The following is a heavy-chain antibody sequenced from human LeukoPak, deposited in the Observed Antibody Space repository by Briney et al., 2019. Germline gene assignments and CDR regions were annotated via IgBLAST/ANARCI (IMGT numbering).Heavy chain of an antibody. CDR3: AREYNWIQQGSFDY. CDR1: GFTFSSYA. CDR2: ISYDGSNK. D-gene: IGHD1-20*01. V-gene: IGHV3-30-3*01. J-gene: IGHJ4*02. Sequence: GRSLRLSCAASGFTFSSYAMHWVRQAPGKGLEWVAVISYDGSNKYYADSVKGRFTISRDNCKNTLYLQMNSLRAEDTAVYYCAREYNWIQQGSFDYWGQGTLVTVSS.